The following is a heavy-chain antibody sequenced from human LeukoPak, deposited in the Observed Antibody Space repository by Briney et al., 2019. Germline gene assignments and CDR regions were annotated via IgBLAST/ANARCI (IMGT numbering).Heavy chain of an antibody. CDR2: ISGSGGST. D-gene: IGHD2-21*01. CDR3: ARDPVSSDAIPLYYYGMDV. CDR1: GLVFSNCA. J-gene: IGHJ6*02. Sequence: PGGSLRLSCAASGLVFSNCAMSWVRQAPGKGLEWVSAISGSGGSTYYADSVKGRFTISRDNSKNTLYLQMNSLRAEDTAVYYCARDPVSSDAIPLYYYGMDVWGQGTTVTVSS. V-gene: IGHV3-23*01.